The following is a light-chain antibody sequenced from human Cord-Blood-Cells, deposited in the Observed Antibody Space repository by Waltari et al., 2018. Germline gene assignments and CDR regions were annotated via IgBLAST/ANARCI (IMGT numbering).Light chain of an antibody. CDR2: DVS. V-gene: IGLV2-11*02. Sequence: QSALTQPRSVSGSPGQSVTIPCPGTSSEVGVYNYVSWYQQHPGKAPKLMIYDVSKRPSGVPDRFSGSKSGNTASLTISGLQAEDEADYYCCSYAGSYTVVFGGGTKLTVL. CDR3: CSYAGSYTVV. J-gene: IGLJ2*01. CDR1: SSEVGVYNY.